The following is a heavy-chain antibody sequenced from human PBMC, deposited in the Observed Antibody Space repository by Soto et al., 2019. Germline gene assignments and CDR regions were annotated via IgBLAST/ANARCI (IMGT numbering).Heavy chain of an antibody. J-gene: IGHJ5*02. Sequence: SETLSLTCTISGGSISYYYWSWVRQPPGKGLEWIGYIFNNGSTNYNPSLKSRVTISVYTSKNQFSLKLNSVTAADTAVYYCARRSWYDSSGRKRGWFDPWGQGTLVTVSS. CDR3: ARRSWYDSSGRKRGWFDP. CDR1: GGSISYYY. V-gene: IGHV4-59*12. CDR2: IFNNGST. D-gene: IGHD3-22*01.